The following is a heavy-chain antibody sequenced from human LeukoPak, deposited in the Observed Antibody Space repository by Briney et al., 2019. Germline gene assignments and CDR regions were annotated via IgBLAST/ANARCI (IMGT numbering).Heavy chain of an antibody. CDR2: IYPGDSDT. J-gene: IGHJ3*02. V-gene: IGHV5-51*01. CDR3: ARCSVYGSGSSEAVDAFDI. Sequence: GESLKISCQGSGYSFTSYWIGWVRQMPGKGLEWMGIIYPGDSDTRYSPSFQGQVTISADKSISTAYLQWSSLKASDTAMYYCARCSVYGSGSSEAVDAFDIWGQGTMVTVSS. D-gene: IGHD3-10*01. CDR1: GYSFTSYW.